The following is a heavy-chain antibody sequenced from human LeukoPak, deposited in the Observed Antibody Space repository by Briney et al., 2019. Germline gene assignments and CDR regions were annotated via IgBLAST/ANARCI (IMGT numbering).Heavy chain of an antibody. D-gene: IGHD6-13*01. V-gene: IGHV3-21*04. CDR3: AKVSRGVAAAGIDY. CDR1: GFTFSSYS. Sequence: PGGSLRLSCAASGFTFSSYSMNWVRQAPGKGLGWVSSISSSSSYIYYADSVKGRFTISRDNSKNTLYLQMNSLRAEDTAVYYCAKVSRGVAAAGIDYWGQGTLVTVSS. CDR2: ISSSSSYI. J-gene: IGHJ4*02.